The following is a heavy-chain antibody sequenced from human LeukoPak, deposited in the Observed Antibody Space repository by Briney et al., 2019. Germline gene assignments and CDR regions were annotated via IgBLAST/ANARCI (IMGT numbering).Heavy chain of an antibody. V-gene: IGHV3-7*03. Sequence: GGSLRLSCAASGFTFTNYWMNWVRQAPGKGLEWAANINQDETQKYYVASVKGRFTISRDNAKNSVSLQMSSLRAEDAAVYYCVRAMDVWGQGTTVTVSS. CDR2: INQDETQK. CDR3: VRAMDV. J-gene: IGHJ6*02. CDR1: GFTFTNYW.